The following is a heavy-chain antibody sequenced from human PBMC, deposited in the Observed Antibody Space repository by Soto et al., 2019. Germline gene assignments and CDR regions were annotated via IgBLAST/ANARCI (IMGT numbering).Heavy chain of an antibody. Sequence: QVQLVQPGAEVKKPGSSVKVSCKASGGTFSSYAINWVRQAPGQGLEWMGGIIPIFGTADYAQKFQGRVTITADESTSTAYMELSSLRSEDTAVYYCARAVAGGVYYYYGMDVWGQGTTVTVSS. CDR1: GGTFSSYA. CDR3: ARAVAGGVYYYYGMDV. J-gene: IGHJ6*02. V-gene: IGHV1-69*12. CDR2: IIPIFGTA. D-gene: IGHD6-19*01.